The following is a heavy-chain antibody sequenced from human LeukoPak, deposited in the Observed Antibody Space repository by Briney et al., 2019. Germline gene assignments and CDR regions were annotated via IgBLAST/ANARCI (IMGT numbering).Heavy chain of an antibody. J-gene: IGHJ5*02. D-gene: IGHD5-24*01. CDR1: GFTVSNYY. V-gene: IGHV3-66*01. CDR2: IYTGGST. Sequence: PGGSLRLSCAVSGFTVSNYYMSWVRQASGKGLEWVSVIYTGGSTHYAASVKGRFTISRDISKNSLFLQMNSLRADDTAVYYCARGHGAWGQGTLVTVSS. CDR3: ARGHGA.